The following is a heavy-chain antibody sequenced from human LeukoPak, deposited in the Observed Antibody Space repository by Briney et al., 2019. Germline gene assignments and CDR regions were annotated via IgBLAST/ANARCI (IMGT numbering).Heavy chain of an antibody. V-gene: IGHV4-59*01. D-gene: IGHD6-13*01. CDR2: SYFSGNA. Sequence: SETLSLTCTVSGGSISSYYWSWIRQPPGKGQEWIGFSYFSGNANYNPTLKGRVTMSVDSSKNQFSLDVSSVTAADTAVYYCAREAAMQYFFDYWGQGILVTVSS. CDR1: GGSISSYY. CDR3: AREAAMQYFFDY. J-gene: IGHJ4*02.